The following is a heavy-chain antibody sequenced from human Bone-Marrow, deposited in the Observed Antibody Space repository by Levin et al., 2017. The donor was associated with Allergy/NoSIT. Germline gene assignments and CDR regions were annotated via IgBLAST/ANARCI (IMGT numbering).Heavy chain of an antibody. CDR2: ICYDGSNE. J-gene: IGHJ6*02. V-gene: IGHV3-33*01. CDR1: GFTFTTYA. D-gene: IGHD3-22*01. CDR3: ARDSVQVVEPAPDDNNQPSLLMDV. Sequence: GGSLRLSCATSGFTFTTYAIHWVRQAPGKGLEWVAVICYDGSNEYYADSVRGRFTISRDNSKNTLYLQMNSLRAEDTAVYYCARDSVQVVEPAPDDNNQPSLLMDVWGQGTTVIVSS.